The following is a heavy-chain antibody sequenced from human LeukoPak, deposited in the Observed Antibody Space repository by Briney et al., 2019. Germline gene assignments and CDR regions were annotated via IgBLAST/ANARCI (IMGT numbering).Heavy chain of an antibody. CDR2: IVARSGIT. Sequence: GGSLRLSCAASGFTFTIFGLNWVRQAPGEGPEWDSYIVARSGITYYADSVQGRFTISRDDARESVFLQMDGLRVDDTAVYYCARTYDFGRGPPGDAFDNWGPGTWVIVSA. CDR3: ARTYDFGRGPPGDAFDN. V-gene: IGHV3-48*01. CDR1: GFTFTIFG. J-gene: IGHJ3*02. D-gene: IGHD3-3*01.